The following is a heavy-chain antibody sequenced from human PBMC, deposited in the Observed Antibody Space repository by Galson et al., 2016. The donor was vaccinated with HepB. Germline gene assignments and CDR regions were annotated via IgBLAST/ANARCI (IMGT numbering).Heavy chain of an antibody. J-gene: IGHJ5*02. CDR1: GASITSGGYS. Sequence: TLSLTCAVSGASITSGGYSWTWIRRPPGAGLEWIGYLSHGGVTHYNSSLKSRVSISGDRSKNQFSVSLNSVTAADTAVYYCARQRPLGAWLDPWSQGTLVTVSS. V-gene: IGHV4-30-2*01. CDR2: LSHGGVT. CDR3: ARQRPLGAWLDP.